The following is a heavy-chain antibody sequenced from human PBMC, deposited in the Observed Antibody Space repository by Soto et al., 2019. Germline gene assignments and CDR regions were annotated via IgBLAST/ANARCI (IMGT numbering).Heavy chain of an antibody. CDR1: GYTFTSYG. CDR2: ISAYNGNT. D-gene: IGHD3-3*01. CDR3: ARVRQEITIFGISYYYYYMDV. Sequence: ASVKVSCKASGYTFTSYGISWVRQAPGQGLEWMGWISAYNGNTNYAQKLQGRVTMTTDTSTSTAYMELRSLRSDDTAVYYCARVRQEITIFGISYYYYYMDVWGKGTTVTVSS. J-gene: IGHJ6*03. V-gene: IGHV1-18*01.